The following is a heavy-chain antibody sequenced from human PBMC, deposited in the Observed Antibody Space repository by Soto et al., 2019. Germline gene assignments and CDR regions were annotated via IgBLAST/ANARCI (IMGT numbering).Heavy chain of an antibody. V-gene: IGHV4-34*01. Sequence: SETLSLTCAVYGGSFSGYYWSWIRQPPGKGLEWIGDINHSGSTNYNPSLKSRVTISVDTSTNQFSLKLSSVTAADTAVYYGARYRPRGWYYFDYWGQGTLVTVSS. J-gene: IGHJ4*02. D-gene: IGHD6-19*01. CDR3: ARYRPRGWYYFDY. CDR1: GGSFSGYY. CDR2: INHSGST.